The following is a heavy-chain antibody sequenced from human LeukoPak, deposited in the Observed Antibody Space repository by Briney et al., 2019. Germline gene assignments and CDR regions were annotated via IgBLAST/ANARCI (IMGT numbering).Heavy chain of an antibody. D-gene: IGHD3-10*01. CDR1: GYTFTSYG. J-gene: IGHJ6*03. CDR2: MNPNSGNT. V-gene: IGHV1-8*03. CDR3: ARGLRDYGSGSYYPSEYYYYMDV. Sequence: ASVKVSCKASGYTFTSYGISWVRQAPGQGLEWMGWMNPNSGNTGYAQKFQGRVTITRNTSISTAYMELSSLRSEDTAVYYCARGLRDYGSGSYYPSEYYYYMDVWGKGTTVTVSS.